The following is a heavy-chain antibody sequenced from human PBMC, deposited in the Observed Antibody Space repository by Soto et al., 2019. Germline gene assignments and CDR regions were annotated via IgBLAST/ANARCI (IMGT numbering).Heavy chain of an antibody. J-gene: IGHJ4*02. V-gene: IGHV4-59*08. Sequence: SETLSLTCTVSGGSISSYYWSWIRQPPGKGLEWIGYIYYSGSTNYNPSLKSRVTISVDTSKNQFSLKLSSVTAADTAVYYCARLSPHDSSGYLVDYWGQGTLVTVSS. CDR3: ARLSPHDSSGYLVDY. D-gene: IGHD3-22*01. CDR2: IYYSGST. CDR1: GGSISSYY.